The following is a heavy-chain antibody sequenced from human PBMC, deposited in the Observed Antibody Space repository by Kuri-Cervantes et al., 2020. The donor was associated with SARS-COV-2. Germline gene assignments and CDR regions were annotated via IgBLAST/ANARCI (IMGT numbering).Heavy chain of an antibody. V-gene: IGHV3-7*01. J-gene: IGHJ4*02. CDR3: ARGRFRDY. CDR1: GFTFSSYW. D-gene: IGHD2-21*01. Sequence: GEPLKISCAASGFTFSSYWMSWVRQAPGKGLEWVANIKQDGSEKYYVDSVKGRFTISRDNAKNSLYLQMNSLRAEDTAVYYCARGRFRDYWGQGTLVTVSS. CDR2: IKQDGSEK.